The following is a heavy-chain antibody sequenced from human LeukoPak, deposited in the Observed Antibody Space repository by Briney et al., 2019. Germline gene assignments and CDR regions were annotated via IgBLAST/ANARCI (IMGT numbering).Heavy chain of an antibody. J-gene: IGHJ3*01. CDR2: VVPMSGTA. Sequence: SEKVSCKASGGTFSGYGINWVRQAPGQGLEWMGRVVPMSGTANYAQKFQGRVTITTDESTSTAYMELTGLRSEDTAVYYCARDFYYDTSGGGLTWGQGTMVTVSS. V-gene: IGHV1-69*05. CDR3: ARDFYYDTSGGGLT. CDR1: GGTFSGYG. D-gene: IGHD3-22*01.